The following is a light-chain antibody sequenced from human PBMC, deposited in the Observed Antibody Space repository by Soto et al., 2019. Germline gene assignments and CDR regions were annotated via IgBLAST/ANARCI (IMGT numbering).Light chain of an antibody. CDR1: QSVGGF. J-gene: IGKJ3*01. CDR2: DAS. CDR3: QHRSNWLGT. V-gene: IGKV3-11*01. Sequence: EIVLTQSPATLSLSPGERATLSCSASQSVGGFLAWYQQRSGQTPRLLIYDASKRAPGIPARFSGSGSGTDFTLTISSLEPEDFAVYYCQHRSNWLGTFGPGTKVDIK.